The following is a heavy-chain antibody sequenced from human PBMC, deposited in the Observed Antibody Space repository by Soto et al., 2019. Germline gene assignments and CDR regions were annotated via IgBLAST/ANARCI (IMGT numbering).Heavy chain of an antibody. D-gene: IGHD5-12*01. Sequence: GGSLRLSCAASGFTFSSYAVSWVRQAPGKGPEWISSISGSGSTTYYADSVKGQFTISRDNSKNTLYLQMNSLRAEDTAVYYCAKGIVATIRALQPFDYWGQGTLVTVSS. J-gene: IGHJ4*02. CDR3: AKGIVATIRALQPFDY. V-gene: IGHV3-23*01. CDR1: GFTFSSYA. CDR2: ISGSGSTT.